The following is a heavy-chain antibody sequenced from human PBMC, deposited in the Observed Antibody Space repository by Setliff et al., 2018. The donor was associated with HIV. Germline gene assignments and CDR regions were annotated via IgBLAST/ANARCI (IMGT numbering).Heavy chain of an antibody. J-gene: IGHJ5*02. D-gene: IGHD1-20*01. Sequence: AESLSLTCTVSGGSISSYYRSWIRQPAGKGLEWVGRIYTSGSTKYNPSLKSRVTISADSSKQQSSLKPNSVTAADMAVYYCARRAVQDGSINTSNLFDPWGQGTLVTVSS. V-gene: IGHV4-4*07. CDR1: GGSISSYY. CDR2: IYTSGST. CDR3: ARRAVQDGSINTSNLFDP.